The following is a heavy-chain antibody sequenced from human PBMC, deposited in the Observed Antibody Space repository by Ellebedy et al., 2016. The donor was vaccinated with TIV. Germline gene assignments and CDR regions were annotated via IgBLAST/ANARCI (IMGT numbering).Heavy chain of an antibody. CDR3: ARGGGWFDY. D-gene: IGHD6-19*01. V-gene: IGHV4-59*01. CDR1: GGSISSYY. J-gene: IGHJ4*02. CDR2: IYYSGST. Sequence: SETLSLXXTVSGGSISSYYWSWIRQPPGKGLEWIGYIYYSGSTNYNPSLKSRVTISVDTSKNQFSLKLSSVTAADTAVYYCARGGGWFDYWGQGTLVTVSS.